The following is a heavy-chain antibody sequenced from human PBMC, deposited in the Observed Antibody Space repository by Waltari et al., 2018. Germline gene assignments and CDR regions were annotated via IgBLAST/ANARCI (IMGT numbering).Heavy chain of an antibody. CDR3: AREGESWASSYSSSFGY. CDR1: GFTFSSYW. CDR2: IKQDGSEK. V-gene: IGHV3-7*01. Sequence: EVQLVESGGGLVQPGGSLRLYCAASGFTFSSYWMSWVRQDPGKGLEWVANIKQDGSEKYYVDSVKGRFTISRDNAKNSLYLQMNSLRAEDTAVYYCAREGESWASSYSSSFGYWGQGTLVTVSS. J-gene: IGHJ4*02. D-gene: IGHD6-6*01.